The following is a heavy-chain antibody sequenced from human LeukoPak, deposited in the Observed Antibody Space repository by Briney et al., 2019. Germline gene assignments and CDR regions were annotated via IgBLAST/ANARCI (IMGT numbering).Heavy chain of an antibody. J-gene: IGHJ4*02. CDR1: GYTFTSHG. D-gene: IGHD3-22*01. Sequence: GASVKVSCKASGYTFTSHGISWVRQAPGRGLEWMGWISTYNGNTNYAQKLQGRVSMTTDTSTSTAYMDLRSLRSDDTAVYYCARGFPPRRNYDSSGYYSYYFDHWGQGTLVTVSS. V-gene: IGHV1-18*01. CDR2: ISTYNGNT. CDR3: ARGFPPRRNYDSSGYYSYYFDH.